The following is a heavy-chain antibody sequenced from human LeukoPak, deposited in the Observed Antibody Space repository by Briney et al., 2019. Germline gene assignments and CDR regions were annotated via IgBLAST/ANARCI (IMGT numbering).Heavy chain of an antibody. D-gene: IGHD3-9*01. V-gene: IGHV4-59*01. J-gene: IGHJ4*02. Sequence: SETLSLTCTVSGGSISGYYCSWIRQPPGKGLEWIGYIYYSGTTNYNPSLKSRVTVSVDTSKNQVSLKLTSVTAADSAVYYCTREGPPVHYTGYYDYWGQGTLVTVSS. CDR1: GGSISGYY. CDR3: TREGPPVHYTGYYDY. CDR2: IYYSGTT.